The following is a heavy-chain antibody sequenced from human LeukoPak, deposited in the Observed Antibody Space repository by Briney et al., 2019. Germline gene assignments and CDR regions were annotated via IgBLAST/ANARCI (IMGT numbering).Heavy chain of an antibody. Sequence: PGGSLRLSCAASGFTFSSYGMNWVRQAPGKGLEWVSYISSSSSTIYYADSVKGRFTISRDNAKNSLYLQMNSLRAEDTAVYYCARSGSYRTYYFDYWGQGTLVTVSS. V-gene: IGHV3-48*04. CDR1: GFTFSSYG. D-gene: IGHD1-26*01. J-gene: IGHJ4*02. CDR2: ISSSSSTI. CDR3: ARSGSYRTYYFDY.